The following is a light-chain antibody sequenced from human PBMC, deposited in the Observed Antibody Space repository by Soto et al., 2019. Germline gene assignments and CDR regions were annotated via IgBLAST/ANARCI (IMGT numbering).Light chain of an antibody. J-gene: IGLJ1*01. CDR2: EDS. V-gene: IGLV2-18*02. Sequence: QAALTQPPSVYGSPGQSVAISCTGTSSDVGSYNRVSWYQQPPGAAPKLMIYEDSNRPSGVPDRFSGSKSGNTASLTISGLQAEDEADYYCYSYTGSSTYVFGTGTKLTVL. CDR1: SSDVGSYNR. CDR3: YSYTGSSTYV.